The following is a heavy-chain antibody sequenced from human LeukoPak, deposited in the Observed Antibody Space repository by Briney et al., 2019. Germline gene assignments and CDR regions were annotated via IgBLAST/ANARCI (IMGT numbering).Heavy chain of an antibody. CDR1: GGSISSGGYY. Sequence: SETLSLTCTVFGGSISSGGYYRGWIRQPPGKGLEWIGSIHYSGRTYYKPSLKSRATMSVDTSKNQFSLNLSSVTAADTAVFHCARQRALAGEWAFDIWGQGTMVTVFS. V-gene: IGHV4-39*01. J-gene: IGHJ3*02. D-gene: IGHD3-3*01. CDR3: ARQRALAGEWAFDI. CDR2: IHYSGRT.